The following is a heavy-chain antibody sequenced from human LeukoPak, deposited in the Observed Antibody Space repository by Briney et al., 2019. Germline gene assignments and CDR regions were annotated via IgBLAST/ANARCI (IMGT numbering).Heavy chain of an antibody. J-gene: IGHJ3*02. CDR1: GYTFTSYD. Sequence: ASVKVSCKASGYTFTSYDINWVQQATGQGPEWMGWMNPNSGNTGYAQKFQGRVTMTRDTSLRTAYMELTSLRDEDTAMYYCARNGYNDKAFDIWGQGTMVTVSS. V-gene: IGHV1-8*01. D-gene: IGHD3-16*01. CDR3: ARNGYNDKAFDI. CDR2: MNPNSGNT.